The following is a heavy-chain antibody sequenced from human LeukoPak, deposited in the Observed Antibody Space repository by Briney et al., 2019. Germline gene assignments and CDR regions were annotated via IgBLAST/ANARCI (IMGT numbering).Heavy chain of an antibody. Sequence: GGSLRLSCAASGFTFSSYGMHWVRQAPGKGLEWVAFIRYDGSNKYYADSVKGRFTISRDNSKNTLYLQMNSLRAEDTAVYYCAKGDKVATILDYWGQGTLVTVSS. V-gene: IGHV3-30*02. CDR1: GFTFSSYG. CDR2: IRYDGSNK. D-gene: IGHD5-12*01. CDR3: AKGDKVATILDY. J-gene: IGHJ4*02.